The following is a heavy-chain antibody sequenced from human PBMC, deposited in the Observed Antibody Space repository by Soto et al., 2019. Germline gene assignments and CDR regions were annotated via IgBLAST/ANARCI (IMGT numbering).Heavy chain of an antibody. CDR2: INAGNGNT. D-gene: IGHD6-19*01. CDR3: ARDQSAMEQWLDYGMDV. J-gene: IGHJ6*02. V-gene: IGHV1-3*01. Sequence: QVQLVQSGAEVKKPGASVKVSCKASGYTFTSYAMHWVRQAPGQRLEWMGWINAGNGNTKYSQKFQGRVTITRDTSASTAYMELSSLRSEDTAVYYCARDQSAMEQWLDYGMDVWGQGTTVTVSS. CDR1: GYTFTSYA.